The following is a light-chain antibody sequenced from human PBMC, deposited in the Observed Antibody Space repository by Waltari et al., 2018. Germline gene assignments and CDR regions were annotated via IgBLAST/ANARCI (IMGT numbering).Light chain of an antibody. V-gene: IGKV4-1*01. CDR3: QQHYLTPRT. Sequence: DIVMTQSPDSLAVSLGERATINCKSSQSVLYSSNNKNYLAWYQQKPGQPPKLLIYWASTRESGVLDRFSGSGSGTDFTLTISSLQAEDVAVYYCQQHYLTPRTFGQGTKVEIK. CDR2: WAS. CDR1: QSVLYSSNNKNY. J-gene: IGKJ1*01.